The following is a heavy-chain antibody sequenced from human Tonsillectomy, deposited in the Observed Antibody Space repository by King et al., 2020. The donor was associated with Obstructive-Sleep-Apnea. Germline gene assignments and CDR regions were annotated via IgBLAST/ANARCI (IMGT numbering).Heavy chain of an antibody. V-gene: IGHV3-30*02. CDR3: AKDRGYSYGRYFDY. J-gene: IGHJ4*02. D-gene: IGHD5-18*01. CDR1: GFTFSSYG. Sequence: VQLVESGGGVVQPGGSLRLSCAASGFTFSSYGMHWVRQAPGKGLEWVAFIRYDGSNKQCADSVKGRFTISRDNSQNTLYLQMNSLKAEDTAVYYCAKDRGYSYGRYFDYWGQGTLVTVSS. CDR2: IRYDGSNK.